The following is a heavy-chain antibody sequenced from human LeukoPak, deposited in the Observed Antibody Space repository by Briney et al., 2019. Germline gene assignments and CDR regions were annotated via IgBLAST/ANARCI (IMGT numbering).Heavy chain of an antibody. V-gene: IGHV4-61*02. CDR2: IYTGGIT. CDR3: ARVGMATITNIYRY. CDR1: GGAISSGSYY. J-gene: IGHJ4*02. Sequence: SETLSLTCTVSGGAISSGSYYWSWIRQPAGKGLEWIGRIYTGGITNYNPSLKSRVTLSIDTSKNQFSLKLSSVTAADTAVYYCARVGMATITNIYRYWGQGTLVTVSS. D-gene: IGHD5-24*01.